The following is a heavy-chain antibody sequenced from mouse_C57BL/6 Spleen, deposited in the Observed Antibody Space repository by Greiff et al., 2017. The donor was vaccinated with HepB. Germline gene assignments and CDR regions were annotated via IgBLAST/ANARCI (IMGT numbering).Heavy chain of an antibody. V-gene: IGHV1-4*01. CDR2: INPSSGYT. CDR1: GYTFTSYT. D-gene: IGHD1-1*01. CDR3: AREYYYEEGDMDY. Sequence: VQLQQSGAELARPGASVKMSCKASGYTFTSYTMHWVKQRPGQGLEWIGYINPSSGYTKYNQKFKDKATLTADKSSSTAYMQLSSLTSEDSAVYYCAREYYYEEGDMDYWGQGTSVTVSS. J-gene: IGHJ4*01.